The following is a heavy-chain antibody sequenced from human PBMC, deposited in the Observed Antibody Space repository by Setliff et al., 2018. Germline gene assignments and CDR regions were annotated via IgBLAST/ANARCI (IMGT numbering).Heavy chain of an antibody. D-gene: IGHD2-15*01. Sequence: GGSLRLSCAASGFTFSTYDMHWFRQATGKGLEWVSGTGTTGDTYYPGSVRGRFTISRDNAKNSLYLQMNSLRAEDTAVYYCARGWWNYINFWGQGTLVTVSS. CDR2: TGTTGDT. J-gene: IGHJ4*02. CDR1: GFTFSTYD. V-gene: IGHV3-13*01. CDR3: ARGWWNYINF.